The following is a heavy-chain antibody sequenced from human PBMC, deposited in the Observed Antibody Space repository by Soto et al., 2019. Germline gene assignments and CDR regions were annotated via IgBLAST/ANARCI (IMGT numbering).Heavy chain of an antibody. CDR3: ARGYDYGDCAQQTFDY. Sequence: SETLSLTCTVSGGSISSGGYYWSWIRQHPGKGLEWIGEINHSGSTHYNSSLKSRVTMSVDTSKLQFSLKLNFVTAADTAVYFCARGYDYGDCAQQTFDYWGQGTPVTVSS. V-gene: IGHV4-39*07. CDR1: GGSISSGGYY. CDR2: INHSGST. J-gene: IGHJ4*02. D-gene: IGHD4-17*01.